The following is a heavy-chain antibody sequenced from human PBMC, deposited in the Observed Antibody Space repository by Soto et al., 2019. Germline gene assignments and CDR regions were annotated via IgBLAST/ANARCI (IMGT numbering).Heavy chain of an antibody. J-gene: IGHJ4*02. D-gene: IGHD6-13*01. Sequence: SVKVSCKASGGTFSSYAISWVRQAPGQGLEWMGGIIPIFGETIYAQKFQGRVTMTEDTSTDTAYMELSSLRSEDTAVYYCATDGLSPPYRQQLVYYFDYWGQGTLVTVSS. CDR3: ATDGLSPPYRQQLVYYFDY. V-gene: IGHV1-69*06. CDR1: GGTFSSYA. CDR2: IIPIFGET.